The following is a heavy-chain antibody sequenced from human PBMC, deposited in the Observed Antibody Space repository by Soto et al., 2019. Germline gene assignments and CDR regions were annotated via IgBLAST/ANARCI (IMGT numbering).Heavy chain of an antibody. J-gene: IGHJ6*02. CDR3: AKDLQAYGDYNYYYYGMDV. V-gene: IGHV3-30*18. CDR2: ISYDGHNK. CDR1: GFTFTTFG. D-gene: IGHD4-17*01. Sequence: QVQLVESGGGVVQPGGSLRLSCTASGFTFTTFGIHWVRQAPGKGLEWVALISYDGHNKYYSDSVKGRFTISRDNYKNTLSLQMISLRADDTAVYYCAKDLQAYGDYNYYYYGMDVWGQGTTVSVSS.